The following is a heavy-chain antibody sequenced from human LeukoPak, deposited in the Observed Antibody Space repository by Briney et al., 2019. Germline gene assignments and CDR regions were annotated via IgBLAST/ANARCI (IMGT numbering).Heavy chain of an antibody. Sequence: SSETLSLTCTVSGVSISSGGYYWSWLRQHPGKGLEWIGYIYYSGSTYYNPSLKSRVTISVDTSKNQFSLKLSSVTAADTAVYYCARVGYYDSSGYPSPLLDYWGQGTLVTVSS. J-gene: IGHJ4*02. V-gene: IGHV4-31*03. D-gene: IGHD3-22*01. CDR2: IYYSGST. CDR3: ARVGYYDSSGYPSPLLDY. CDR1: GVSISSGGYY.